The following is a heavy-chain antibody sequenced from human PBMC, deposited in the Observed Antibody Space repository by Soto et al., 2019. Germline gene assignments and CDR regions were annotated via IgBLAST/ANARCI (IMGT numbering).Heavy chain of an antibody. D-gene: IGHD4-17*01. Sequence: QVQLVQSGAEVKKPGSSVKVSCKASGGTFSSYAISWVRQAPGQGLEWMGGIIPIFGTANYAQKFQGRVTITADESTSTAYMELSSLRSEDTAVYYCVRGPGGGDYVPVYNWFDPWGQGTLVTVSS. V-gene: IGHV1-69*01. CDR2: IIPIFGTA. J-gene: IGHJ5*02. CDR3: VRGPGGGDYVPVYNWFDP. CDR1: GGTFSSYA.